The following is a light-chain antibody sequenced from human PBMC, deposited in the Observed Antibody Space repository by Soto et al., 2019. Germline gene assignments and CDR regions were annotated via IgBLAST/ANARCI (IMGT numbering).Light chain of an antibody. V-gene: IGLV2-14*03. CDR2: DVS. J-gene: IGLJ1*01. CDR1: ISDICTYNY. Sequence: QSVLNQPSPLSGSPGQSIPISCPGSISDICTYNYVSWYQQHSGKAPRLIISDVSDRPSGVSNRFSGSKSGNSASLTISGLQPEDEAHYYCSSYTHTGILYVFGTGTKVTVL. CDR3: SSYTHTGILYV.